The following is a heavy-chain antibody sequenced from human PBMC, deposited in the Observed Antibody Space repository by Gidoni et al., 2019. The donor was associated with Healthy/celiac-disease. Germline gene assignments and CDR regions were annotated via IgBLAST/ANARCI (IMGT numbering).Heavy chain of an antibody. D-gene: IGHD3-9*01. V-gene: IGHV3-30-3*01. J-gene: IGHJ3*02. CDR1: GFTFSSYA. CDR2: ISYDGSNK. Sequence: QVQLVESGGGVVQPGRSLRLSCAASGFTFSSYARHWVRQAPGKGLEWVAVISYDGSNKYYADSVKGRFTISRDNSKNTLYLQMNSLRAEDTAVYYCARDPVLRYFDWLFGAFDIWGQGPMVTVSS. CDR3: ARDPVLRYFDWLFGAFDI.